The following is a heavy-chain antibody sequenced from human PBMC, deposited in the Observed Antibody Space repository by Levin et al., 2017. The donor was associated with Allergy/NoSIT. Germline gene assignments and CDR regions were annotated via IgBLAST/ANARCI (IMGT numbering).Heavy chain of an antibody. CDR3: ARDYAFDI. CDR2: ISGNGAST. Sequence: GESLKISCAASGFTFSDYAMNWVRQTPGKGLEWVSCISGNGASTYYADSVRGRFTISRDNSKKTLLLQMNSLRAEDTAVYYCARDYAFDIWGQGTVVSASS. CDR1: GFTFSDYA. V-gene: IGHV3-23*01. J-gene: IGHJ3*02.